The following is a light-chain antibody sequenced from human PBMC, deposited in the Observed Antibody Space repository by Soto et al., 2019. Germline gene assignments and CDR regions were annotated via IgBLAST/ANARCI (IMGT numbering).Light chain of an antibody. CDR3: QQYYSYPLS. J-gene: IGKJ4*01. CDR2: AAS. Sequence: AIRMTQSPSSFSASTGDRVTITCRASQGISSYLAWYQQKPGKAPKLLNYAASTLQSGLPSRFSGSGSGTDFTLTISRLQSEDFPTYYCQQYYSYPLSSGGGTKVEIK. CDR1: QGISSY. V-gene: IGKV1-8*01.